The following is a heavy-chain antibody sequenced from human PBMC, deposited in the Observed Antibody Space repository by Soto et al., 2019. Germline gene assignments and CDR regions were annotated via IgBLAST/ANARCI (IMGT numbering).Heavy chain of an antibody. Sequence: GGSLRLSCVASGFTFRTYTMNWVRQAPGKWLEWVSGIRGFSPYTFYAESVKGRFTISRDNAKNSLYLQMNSLGVEDTAAYYCGREGGEEAHDDYYNGMDVWGQGXTVTVSS. CDR2: IRGFSPYT. CDR1: GFTFRTYT. D-gene: IGHD1-1*01. J-gene: IGHJ6*02. V-gene: IGHV3-21*01. CDR3: GREGGEEAHDDYYNGMDV.